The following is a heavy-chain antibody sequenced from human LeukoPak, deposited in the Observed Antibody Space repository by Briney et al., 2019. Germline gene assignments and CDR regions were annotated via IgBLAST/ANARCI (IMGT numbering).Heavy chain of an antibody. J-gene: IGHJ4*02. CDR1: GYTFTSYG. CDR2: SSPYNGGT. V-gene: IGHV1-18*01. Sequence: GASVKVSCKASGYTFTSYGINWVRQAPGQGPEWMGWSSPYNGGTRYAQKFRGRGTMTTDTSTTTAYMELTSLESDDSAVYYCAREWRDCDGGCVTGHFDFWGQGTRVTVSS. CDR3: AREWRDCDGGCVTGHFDF. D-gene: IGHD2-21*01.